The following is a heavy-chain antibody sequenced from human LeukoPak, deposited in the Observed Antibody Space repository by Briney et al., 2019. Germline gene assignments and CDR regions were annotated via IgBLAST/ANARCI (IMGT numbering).Heavy chain of an antibody. CDR2: IYYSGST. Sequence: KPLETLSLTCTVSGGSISSYYWSWIRQPPGKGLEWIGYIYYSGSTNYNPSLKSRVTISVDTSKNQFSLKLSSVTAADTAVYYCARGRRQVITMIVVVDAFDIWGQGTMVSVSS. V-gene: IGHV4-59*01. D-gene: IGHD3-22*01. CDR1: GGSISSYY. CDR3: ARGRRQVITMIVVVDAFDI. J-gene: IGHJ3*02.